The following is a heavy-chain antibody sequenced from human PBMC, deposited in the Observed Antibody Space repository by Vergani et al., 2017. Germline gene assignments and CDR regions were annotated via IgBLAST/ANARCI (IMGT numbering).Heavy chain of an antibody. CDR3: AREKGSGGILWLDAFDI. Sequence: QVHLVQSGAEVKKPGASVKVSCKASGYTFTNYGISWMRQAPGQGLEWMGWISAYNDNTNYAQKVQGRVTMTTDTSTSTAYMELRSLRADDTAVYYCAREKGSGGILWLDAFDIWSQGTMVSVSS. V-gene: IGHV1-18*01. CDR1: GYTFTNYG. J-gene: IGHJ3*02. D-gene: IGHD2-21*01. CDR2: ISAYNDNT.